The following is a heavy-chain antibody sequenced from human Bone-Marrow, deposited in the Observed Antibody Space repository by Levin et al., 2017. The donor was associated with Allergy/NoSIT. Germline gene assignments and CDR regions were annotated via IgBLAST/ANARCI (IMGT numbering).Heavy chain of an antibody. CDR1: GYRFSTYW. Sequence: ASVKVSCKGTGYRFSTYWIGWVRQMPGKGLEWMGIIYPGDSDARYSPSFQGQVTISADKSISTAYLQWSSLKASDTAMYYCARRWGNWNYSNWFDPWGQGTLVTVSS. J-gene: IGHJ5*02. V-gene: IGHV5-51*01. CDR3: ARRWGNWNYSNWFDP. D-gene: IGHD1-7*01. CDR2: IYPGDSDA.